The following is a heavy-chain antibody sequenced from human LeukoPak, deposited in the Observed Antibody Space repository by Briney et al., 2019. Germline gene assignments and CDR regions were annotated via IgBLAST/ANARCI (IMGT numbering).Heavy chain of an antibody. V-gene: IGHV3-30*18. Sequence: GGSLRLSCAASGFTFSSYGMHWVRQAPGKGLEWVAIISYDGSNKYYTDSVRGLFTISRDNSKNTLHLQMNSLRAEDTAVYYCAKEGFDYWGQGTLVTVSS. CDR1: GFTFSSYG. CDR2: ISYDGSNK. CDR3: AKEGFDY. J-gene: IGHJ4*02.